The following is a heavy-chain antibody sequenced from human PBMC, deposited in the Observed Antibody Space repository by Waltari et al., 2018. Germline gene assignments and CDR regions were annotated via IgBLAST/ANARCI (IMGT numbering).Heavy chain of an antibody. Sequence: EVQRVESGGALVQPGGSRTLSGAAAGLTISDYAIHWVRQASGKGPEWVGRIRSRFKGDATAYGESVQGRVTISRDDSKNTVYLEMNNLKTDDTAVYYCIRPFEMGIDWGQGTLVTVSS. CDR2: IRSRFKGDAT. D-gene: IGHD7-27*01. CDR1: GLTISDYA. V-gene: IGHV3-73*01. CDR3: IRPFEMGID. J-gene: IGHJ4*02.